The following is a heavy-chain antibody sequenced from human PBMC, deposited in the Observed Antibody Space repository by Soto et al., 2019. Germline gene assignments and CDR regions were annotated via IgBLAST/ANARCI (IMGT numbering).Heavy chain of an antibody. Sequence: QITLKESGPPLVRPAQTLTLTCAFSGFSLTTTSMGVAWIRQPTGKALEWLALIYWDDDQRYSPSLKDRLTISQDTSRSRVVLKISNMNPADSGTYFCEHACYYDLMIFDPWGPGILVTVSS. V-gene: IGHV2-5*02. J-gene: IGHJ5*02. CDR1: GFSLTTTSMG. CDR2: IYWDDDQ. CDR3: EHACYYDLMIFDP. D-gene: IGHD1-26*01.